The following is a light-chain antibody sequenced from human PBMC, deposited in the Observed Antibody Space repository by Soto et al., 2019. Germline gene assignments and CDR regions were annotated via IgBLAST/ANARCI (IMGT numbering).Light chain of an antibody. CDR3: SSYAGSYHWV. J-gene: IGLJ3*02. CDR2: EVS. Sequence: QSALTQPPSASGSPGQSVTISCTGTSSDIGGYKYVSWYQQHTGKAPKLLIYEVSKRPSGVPDRFSGSKSGNTASLTVSGLQAEDEDDYYCSSYAGSYHWVFGGGTKLTVL. CDR1: SSDIGGYKY. V-gene: IGLV2-8*01.